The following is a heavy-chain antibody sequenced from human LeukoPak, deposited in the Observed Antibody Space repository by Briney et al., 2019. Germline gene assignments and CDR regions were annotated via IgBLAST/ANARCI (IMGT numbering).Heavy chain of an antibody. V-gene: IGHV4-59*01. CDR3: ARVGDGNFDY. CDR1: GGSISSYY. CDR2: IYYSGNT. J-gene: IGHJ4*02. Sequence: PSETLSPTCTVSGGSISSYYWSWIRQPPGKGPEWIGYIYYSGNTNKNPSLKSRLIISVDTSKNQFSLMLSSVTAADTAVYYCARVGDGNFDYWGQGTLVTVSS.